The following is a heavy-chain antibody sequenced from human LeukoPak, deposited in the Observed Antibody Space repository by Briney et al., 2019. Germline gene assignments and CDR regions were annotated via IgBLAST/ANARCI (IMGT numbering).Heavy chain of an antibody. Sequence: SETLSLTCTVSGGSISSSSYYWGWIRQPLGKGLEWIGSIYYSGSTYYNPSLKSRVTISVDTSKNQFSLKLSSVTAADTAVYYCARDRIAAAGTGYWYFDLWGRGTLVTVSS. CDR3: ARDRIAAAGTGYWYFDL. J-gene: IGHJ2*01. CDR1: GGSISSSSYY. D-gene: IGHD6-13*01. V-gene: IGHV4-39*07. CDR2: IYYSGST.